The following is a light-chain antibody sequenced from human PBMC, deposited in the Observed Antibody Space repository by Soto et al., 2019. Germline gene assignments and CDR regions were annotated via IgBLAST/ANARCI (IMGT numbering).Light chain of an antibody. J-gene: IGLJ1*01. Sequence: QSALTQPASVSGSPGQSITISCTGTSSDVGGYDYVSWFQQHPGKAPKLMIYDVSYRPSGVSNRFPGSKSGNTASLTISGLQAEDEADYYCSSYTSSSTLEGFGTGTKVTVL. CDR1: SSDVGGYDY. CDR3: SSYTSSSTLEG. CDR2: DVS. V-gene: IGLV2-14*01.